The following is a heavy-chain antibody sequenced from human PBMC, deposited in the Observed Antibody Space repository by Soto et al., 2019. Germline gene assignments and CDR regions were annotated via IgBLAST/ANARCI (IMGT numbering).Heavy chain of an antibody. V-gene: IGHV2-5*02. CDR3: AHSYCSSTSCKERWFDP. CDR2: IYWDDDK. D-gene: IGHD2-2*01. CDR1: GFSLSTSGVG. Sequence: QITLKESGPTLVKPTQTLTLTCTFSGFSLSTSGVGVGWIRQPPGQALEWLALIYWDDDKRYSPSLKSRLTITKDTSKNQVVLTMTNMDPVDTATYYCAHSYCSSTSCKERWFDPWGQGTLVTVSS. J-gene: IGHJ5*02.